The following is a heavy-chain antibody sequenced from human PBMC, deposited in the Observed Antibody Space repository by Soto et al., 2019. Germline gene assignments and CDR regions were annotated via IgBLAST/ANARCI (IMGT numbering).Heavy chain of an antibody. V-gene: IGHV4-59*01. CDR3: ARSVAVPGAHIDY. CDR1: VGSISGSY. D-gene: IGHD6-19*01. CDR2: VYYTGST. Sequence: SETLSLTCSFSVGSISGSYWSWIRQSPGKGLEWLGYVYYTGSTNYSPSLRSRVSISVDTSKNEFSLRLSSVTAADTAVYFCARSVAVPGAHIDYWGQGTQVTVSS. J-gene: IGHJ4*02.